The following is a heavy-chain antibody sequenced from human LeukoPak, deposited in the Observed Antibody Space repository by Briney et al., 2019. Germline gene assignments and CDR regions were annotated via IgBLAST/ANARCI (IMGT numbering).Heavy chain of an antibody. V-gene: IGHV3-23*01. Sequence: GGSLRLSCAASGFTFSSYAMSWVRQAPGKGLGWVSAISGSGGSTYYADSVKGRFTISRDNSKNTLYLQMNSLRAEDTAVYYCAKDRTYYDFWSGPDDAFDIWGQGTMVTVSS. J-gene: IGHJ3*02. CDR3: AKDRTYYDFWSGPDDAFDI. CDR1: GFTFSSYA. CDR2: ISGSGGST. D-gene: IGHD3-3*01.